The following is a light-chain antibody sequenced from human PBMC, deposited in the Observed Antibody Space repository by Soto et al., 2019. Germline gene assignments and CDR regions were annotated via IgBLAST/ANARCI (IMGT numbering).Light chain of an antibody. CDR2: EVS. CDR1: SGDVGGNKY. CDR3: SSYTGSATLVV. J-gene: IGLJ3*02. Sequence: QSALTQPASESGSPGQSITISCTGTSGDVGGNKYVSWYQQHPGKAPKLITYEVSNRPSGVSNRFSGSKSGNTASLTISGLQAEDEADYYCSSYTGSATLVVFGGGTKLTVL. V-gene: IGLV2-14*01.